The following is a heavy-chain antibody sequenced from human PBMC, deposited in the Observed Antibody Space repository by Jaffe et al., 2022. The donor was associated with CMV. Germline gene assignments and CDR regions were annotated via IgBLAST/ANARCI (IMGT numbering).Heavy chain of an antibody. D-gene: IGHD3-10*01. CDR3: VKDFYYYGTIEGDAFGM. CDR1: GFTFTDYA. CDR2: ISHTGDTT. Sequence: EVHLMESGGGLVQPGGSLKLSCSASGFTFTDYAMQWVRQAPGKGLEYVSAISHTGDTTYYPDSVKGRFIISRDNSKNTLYLQMSGLRAEDTAVYYCVKDFYYYGTIEGDAFGMWGQGTMVTVSS. J-gene: IGHJ3*02. V-gene: IGHV3-64D*06.